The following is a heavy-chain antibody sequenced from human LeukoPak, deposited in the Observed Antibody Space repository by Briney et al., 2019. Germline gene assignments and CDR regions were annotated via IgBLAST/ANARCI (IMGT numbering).Heavy chain of an antibody. D-gene: IGHD1-26*01. J-gene: IGHJ4*02. V-gene: IGHV1-2*02. CDR2: INSYSGGT. Sequence: ASVKVSCKASGYTFTGAYIHWVRQAPGQGPEWMGWINSYSGGTNYAQKFQGRVTLTRDTSLGTAYMELSRLRSDDTAVYYCARGSGIDYWGQGTLVTVSS. CDR1: GYTFTGAY. CDR3: ARGSGIDY.